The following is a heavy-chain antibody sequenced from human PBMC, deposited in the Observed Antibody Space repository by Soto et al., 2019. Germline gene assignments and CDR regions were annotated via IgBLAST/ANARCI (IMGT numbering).Heavy chain of an antibody. CDR2: ISAYNGYT. D-gene: IGHD2-15*01. Sequence: ASVKVSCKASGYTFTSYGISWVRHAPGQGXEWMGWISAYNGYTNYAQKLQGRVTMTTDTSTSTAYMELRSLRSDDTAVYYCARDLRYCSGGSCYPTLGYWGQGTLVTVSS. V-gene: IGHV1-18*01. CDR3: ARDLRYCSGGSCYPTLGY. J-gene: IGHJ4*02. CDR1: GYTFTSYG.